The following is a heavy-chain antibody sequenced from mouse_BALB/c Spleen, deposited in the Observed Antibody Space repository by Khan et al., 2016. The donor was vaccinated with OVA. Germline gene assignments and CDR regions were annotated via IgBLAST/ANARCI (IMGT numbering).Heavy chain of an antibody. J-gene: IGHJ2*01. CDR2: INPHIGET. V-gene: IGHV1-20*02. D-gene: IGHD1-1*01. Sequence: DVQLQQSGPELVKPGASVKISCKASGYSFTGYFMNWVMQSHGKSLEWIGRINPHIGETLYNQKFKDKATLTVDESSSTAHMELRSLASEDSAVYYCTRIDRSDFDYWGQGTTLTVSS. CDR3: TRIDRSDFDY. CDR1: GYSFTGYF.